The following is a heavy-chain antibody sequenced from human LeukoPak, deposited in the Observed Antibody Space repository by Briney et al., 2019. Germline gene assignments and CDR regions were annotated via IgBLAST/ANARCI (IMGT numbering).Heavy chain of an antibody. CDR3: ARSSYSSSSSV. CDR1: GFTFSGCW. D-gene: IGHD6-6*01. J-gene: IGHJ3*01. CDR2: INSDGSEG. Sequence: GGSLRLSCAVSGFTFSGCWMSWPRQAPGKGLEWVASINSDGSEGYYADVVKGRFTISRDNAKNSLYLQINSLRAEDTAVYYCARSSYSSSSSVWGQGTMVTVSS. V-gene: IGHV3-7*03.